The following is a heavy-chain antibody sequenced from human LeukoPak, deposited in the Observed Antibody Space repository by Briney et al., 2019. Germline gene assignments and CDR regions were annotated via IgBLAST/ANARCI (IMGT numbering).Heavy chain of an antibody. J-gene: IGHJ4*02. Sequence: GASVKVSCKASGYTFTTYGISWVRQAPGQGLEWMGWISAYNGNTNYAQKLQGRVTMTTDTSTSTAYMELRSLRSDDTAVYYCARGAVVVPAATPFDYWGQGTLVTVYS. CDR3: ARGAVVVPAATPFDY. CDR2: ISAYNGNT. CDR1: GYTFTTYG. D-gene: IGHD2-2*01. V-gene: IGHV1-18*04.